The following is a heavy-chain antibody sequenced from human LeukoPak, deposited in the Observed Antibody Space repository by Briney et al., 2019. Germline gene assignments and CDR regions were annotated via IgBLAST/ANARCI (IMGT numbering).Heavy chain of an antibody. CDR3: ARDVPGSIGTTARFDP. Sequence: WASVKVSCKSSGYTSSGYGISWMRQAPGQGLEWMGWISTYNGNTNYAQKFQGRVTVTTDTSTSTAYMELRTLTSDDTAVYYCARDVPGSIGTTARFDPWGQGTLVTVSS. D-gene: IGHD1-1*01. CDR1: GYTSSGYG. J-gene: IGHJ5*02. V-gene: IGHV1-18*01. CDR2: ISTYNGNT.